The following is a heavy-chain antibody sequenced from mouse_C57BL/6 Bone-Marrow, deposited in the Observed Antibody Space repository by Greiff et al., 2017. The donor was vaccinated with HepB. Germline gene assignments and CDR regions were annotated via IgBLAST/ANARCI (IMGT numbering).Heavy chain of an antibody. CDR3: ARCVCHWYFDV. Sequence: QVQLQQSGAELARPGASVKMSCKASGYTFTSYTMHWVKQRPGQGLEWIGYINPSSGYTKYNQKFKDKATLTADKSSSTAYMRLSSLTSEDSAVYYCARCVCHWYFDVWGTGTTVTVSS. CDR2: INPSSGYT. CDR1: GYTFTSYT. V-gene: IGHV1-4*01. J-gene: IGHJ1*03.